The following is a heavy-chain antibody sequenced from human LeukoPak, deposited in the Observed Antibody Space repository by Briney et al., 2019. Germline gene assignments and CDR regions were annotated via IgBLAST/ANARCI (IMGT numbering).Heavy chain of an antibody. D-gene: IGHD1-1*01. V-gene: IGHV3-21*01. CDR2: INSNGDEI. CDR3: ARVGTRAD. Sequence: PGGSLRLSCAASGFTFSTYAMTWVRQAPGKGLEWVSGINSNGDEIYYADSLKGRFTISRDNANNSLYLQMNSLRAEDTAVYYCARVGTRADWGQGTLVTVSS. CDR1: GFTFSTYA. J-gene: IGHJ4*02.